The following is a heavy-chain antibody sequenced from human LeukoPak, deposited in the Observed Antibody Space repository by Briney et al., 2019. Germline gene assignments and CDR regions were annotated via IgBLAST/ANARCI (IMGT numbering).Heavy chain of an antibody. V-gene: IGHV3-7*01. Sequence: GGSLRLSCAASGFTFSSYWMSWVRQAPGKGLEWVADIKQDGSEKYYVDSVKGRFTISRDNAKNSLYLQMNSLRAEDTAVYYCARDGVLLYYDSSGYPSGFDYWGQGTLVTVSS. J-gene: IGHJ4*02. D-gene: IGHD3-22*01. CDR3: ARDGVLLYYDSSGYPSGFDY. CDR1: GFTFSSYW. CDR2: IKQDGSEK.